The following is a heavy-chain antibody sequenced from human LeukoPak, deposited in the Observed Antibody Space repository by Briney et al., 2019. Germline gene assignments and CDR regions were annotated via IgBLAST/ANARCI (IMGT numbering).Heavy chain of an antibody. CDR3: ARVGTDIDRSFDY. D-gene: IGHD2-15*01. CDR1: GFTFSYYG. CDR2: IRFVEGDT. V-gene: IGHV3-30*02. Sequence: GGSLRLSCLASGFTFSYYGMHWVRQAPGKGLEWVAFIRFVEGDTYYADSVKGRFTISRDNAKNSLYLQMNSLRAEDTAVYYCARVGTDIDRSFDYWGQGTLVTVSS. J-gene: IGHJ4*02.